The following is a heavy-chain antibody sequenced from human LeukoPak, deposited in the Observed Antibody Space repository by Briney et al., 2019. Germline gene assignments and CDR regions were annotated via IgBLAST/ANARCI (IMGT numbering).Heavy chain of an antibody. V-gene: IGHV1-46*01. CDR3: TRDDSKPEGGWFDA. CDR2: INPSGGST. D-gene: IGHD3-16*01. Sequence: ASVKVPCKTSGYTFITHYVHWVRQAPGQGLEWMGLINPSGGSTTYAQKFQGRVTMTRDTSTSTIYMELSGLRSEDTAIYYCTRDDSKPEGGWFDAWGQGTLVTVSS. CDR1: GYTFITHY. J-gene: IGHJ5*02.